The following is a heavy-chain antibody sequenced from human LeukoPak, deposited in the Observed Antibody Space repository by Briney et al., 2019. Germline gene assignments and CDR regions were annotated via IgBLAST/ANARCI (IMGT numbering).Heavy chain of an antibody. J-gene: IGHJ5*02. V-gene: IGHV1-8*03. CDR3: ARAHCTNGVCYTGWFDP. CDR2: MNPNSGNT. D-gene: IGHD2-8*01. Sequence: ASVKVSCKASGYTFTDYYMHWVRQAPGQGLEWMGWMNPNSGNTGYAQKFQGRVTITRNTSISTAYMELSSLRSEGTAVYYCARAHCTNGVCYTGWFDPWGQGTLVTVSS. CDR1: GYTFTDYY.